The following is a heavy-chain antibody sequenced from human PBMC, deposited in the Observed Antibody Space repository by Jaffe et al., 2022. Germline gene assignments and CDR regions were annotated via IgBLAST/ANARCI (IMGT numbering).Heavy chain of an antibody. CDR2: INSDGSST. CDR3: ARGFPRNYDSSGHDAFDI. D-gene: IGHD3-22*01. V-gene: IGHV3-74*01. J-gene: IGHJ3*02. CDR1: GFTFSSYW. Sequence: EVQLVESGGGLVQPGGSLRLSCAASGFTFSSYWMHWVRQAPGKGLVWVSRINSDGSSTSYADSVKGRFTISRDNAKNTLYLQMNSLRAEDTAVYYCARGFPRNYDSSGHDAFDIWGQGTMVTVSS.